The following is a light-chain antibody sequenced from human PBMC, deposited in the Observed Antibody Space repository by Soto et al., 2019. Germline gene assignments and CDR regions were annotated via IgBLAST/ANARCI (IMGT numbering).Light chain of an antibody. CDR1: SSDVGGYNY. Sequence: QSALTQPASVSGSPGQSITISCTGTSSDVGGYNYVSWYQQHPGKAPKLMIYDVSNRPSGVSNRFSGSKSGNTASLTISGLQAEDEADYYCSSYTSSSTRVXGTXTKVTVL. CDR2: DVS. CDR3: SSYTSSSTRV. J-gene: IGLJ1*01. V-gene: IGLV2-14*01.